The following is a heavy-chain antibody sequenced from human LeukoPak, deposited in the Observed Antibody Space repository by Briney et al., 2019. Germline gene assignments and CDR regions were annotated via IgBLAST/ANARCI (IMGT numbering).Heavy chain of an antibody. Sequence: GGSLRLSCAASGFTFSDSAMTWVRQAPGKGLEWVSVIYSGGSTYYADSVKGRFTISRDNSKNTLYLQMNSLRAEDTAVYYCARDHYDRSGVYFDYWGQGTRVTVSS. CDR2: IYSGGST. CDR3: ARDHYDRSGVYFDY. CDR1: GFTFSDSA. V-gene: IGHV3-53*01. J-gene: IGHJ4*02. D-gene: IGHD3-22*01.